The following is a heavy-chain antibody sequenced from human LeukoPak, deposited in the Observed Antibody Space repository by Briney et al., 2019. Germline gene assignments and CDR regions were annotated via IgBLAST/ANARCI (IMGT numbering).Heavy chain of an antibody. D-gene: IGHD6-19*01. CDR3: AGGTEAGLAY. Sequence: WDPLPLPRSLCCRHARRWIYLELEIPAPPEKPLEWMGYIYYSGSTNYNPSLKSRVTLSVDTSKNHFSLKLTSVTAADTAVYYCAGGTEAGLAYWGQGTLVTVSS. J-gene: IGHJ4*02. CDR1: CRHARRWIY. CDR2: IYYSGST. V-gene: IGHV4-61*03.